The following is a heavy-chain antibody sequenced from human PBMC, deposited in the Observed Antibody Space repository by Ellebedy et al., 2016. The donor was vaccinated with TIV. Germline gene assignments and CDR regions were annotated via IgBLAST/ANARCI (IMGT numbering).Heavy chain of an antibody. CDR3: ARARGYSRGWPFDY. CDR2: INPGNSNT. CDR1: GYTFNRYT. V-gene: IGHV1-3*01. Sequence: AASVKVSCKASGYTFNRYTVHWVRQAPGQRLEWMGWINPGNSNTKYSLTFQGRVTITRDTSASTAYMELSSLRSEDTAVYYCARARGYSRGWPFDYWGQGTLVTVSS. J-gene: IGHJ4*02. D-gene: IGHD6-19*01.